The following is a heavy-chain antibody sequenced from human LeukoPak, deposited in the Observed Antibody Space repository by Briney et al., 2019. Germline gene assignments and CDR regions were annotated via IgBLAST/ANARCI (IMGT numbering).Heavy chain of an antibody. J-gene: IGHJ5*02. CDR1: GGSISSYY. V-gene: IGHV4-59*01. D-gene: IGHD3-22*01. Sequence: SETLSLTCTVSGGSISSYYWSWIRQPPGKGLEWIGYIYYSGSTNYNPSLKSRVTISVDTSKNQFSLKLSSVTAADTAVYYCARDYDSSGYYFDPWGQGTLVTVSS. CDR3: ARDYDSSGYYFDP. CDR2: IYYSGST.